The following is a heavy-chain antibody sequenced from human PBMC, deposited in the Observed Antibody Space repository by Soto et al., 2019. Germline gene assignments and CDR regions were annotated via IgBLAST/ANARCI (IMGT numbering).Heavy chain of an antibody. CDR3: ARLFGYCSGGSCYSGRYYYYGMDV. Sequence: PSETLSLAGTVHGESICSSSYYWGWIRLTQGKGLEWIGSIYYSGSTYYNPSLKSRVTIFVDTSKNQFSLKLSSVTAADTAVYYCARLFGYCSGGSCYSGRYYYYGMDVWGQGTTVT. D-gene: IGHD2-15*01. J-gene: IGHJ6*02. V-gene: IGHV4-39*01. CDR2: IYYSGST. CDR1: GESICSSSYY.